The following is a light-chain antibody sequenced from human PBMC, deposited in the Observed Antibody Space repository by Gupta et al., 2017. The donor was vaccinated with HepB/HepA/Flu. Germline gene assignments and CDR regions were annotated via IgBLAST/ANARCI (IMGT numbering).Light chain of an antibody. J-gene: IGLJ3*02. CDR2: VNSDGSH. CDR1: SGHSSYA. V-gene: IGLV4-69*01. CDR3: QTWTTGIRV. Sequence: QLVLTQSPSASASLGASVKLTCTLSSGHSSYAIAWHQQQPEKGPRYLMKVNSDGSHNKGDGIPDRFSGSSSGAERYLTISNLQSEDEADYYCQTWTTGIRVFGGGTKLTVL.